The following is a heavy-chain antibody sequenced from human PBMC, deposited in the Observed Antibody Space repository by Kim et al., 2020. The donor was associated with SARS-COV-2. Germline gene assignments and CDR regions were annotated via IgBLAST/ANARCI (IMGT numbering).Heavy chain of an antibody. V-gene: IGHV4-34*01. CDR1: GGSFSGYY. Sequence: SETLSLTCAVYGGSFSGYYWSWIRQPPGKGLEWIGEINHSGSTNYNPSLKSRVTISVDTSKNQFSLKLSSVTAADTAVYYCARGRGRGSSSPRPYYFDYWGQGTLVTVSS. D-gene: IGHD1-26*01. CDR2: INHSGST. J-gene: IGHJ4*02. CDR3: ARGRGRGSSSPRPYYFDY.